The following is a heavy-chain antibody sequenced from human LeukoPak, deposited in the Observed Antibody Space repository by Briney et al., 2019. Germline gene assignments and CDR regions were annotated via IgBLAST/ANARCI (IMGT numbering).Heavy chain of an antibody. V-gene: IGHV3-23*01. CDR2: ISGSDGST. D-gene: IGHD2-15*01. CDR3: AKGRGYCTGGSCFSNY. Sequence: GGSLRLSCTASGFTFSNYAMSWVRQAPGKGLEWVSTISGSDGSTYYADSVKGRFTISRGNSKNTLYLQMNSLRVEDTAIYYCAKGRGYCTGGSCFSNYWGQGSLVTVS. CDR1: GFTFSNYA. J-gene: IGHJ4*02.